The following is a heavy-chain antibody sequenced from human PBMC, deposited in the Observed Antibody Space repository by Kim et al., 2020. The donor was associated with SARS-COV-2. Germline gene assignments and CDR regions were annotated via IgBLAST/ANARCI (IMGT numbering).Heavy chain of an antibody. D-gene: IGHD6-6*01. J-gene: IGHJ6*01. Sequence: GGSLRLSCAASGFSFDDYAMHWVRQAPGKGLEWVSGITWNSGLIGYADSVKGRFTISRDNAKNSLYLQMNSLRPEDTALYYCAKDHRLVGFYYYGMDVWG. CDR2: ITWNSGLI. CDR1: GFSFDDYA. V-gene: IGHV3-9*01. CDR3: AKDHRLVGFYYYGMDV.